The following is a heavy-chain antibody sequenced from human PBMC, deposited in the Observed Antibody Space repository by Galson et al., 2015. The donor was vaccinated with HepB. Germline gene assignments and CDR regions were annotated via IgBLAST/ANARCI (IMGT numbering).Heavy chain of an antibody. CDR1: GFTFSDYY. V-gene: IGHV3-11*06. CDR3: ARAYPTTDCSGGSCSYYYYYGMDV. CDR2: ISSSSSYT. J-gene: IGHJ6*02. D-gene: IGHD2-15*01. Sequence: SLRLSCAASGFTFSDYYMSWIRQAPGKGLEWVSYISSSSSYTNYADSVKGRFTISRDNAKNSLYLQMNSLRAEDTAVYYCARAYPTTDCSGGSCSYYYYYGMDVWGQGTTVTVSS.